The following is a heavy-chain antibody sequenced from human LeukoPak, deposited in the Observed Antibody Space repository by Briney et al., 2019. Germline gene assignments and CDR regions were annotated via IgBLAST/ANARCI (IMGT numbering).Heavy chain of an antibody. CDR2: ISAYNGNT. Sequence: ASVKVSCKASGYTFTSYGISWVRQAPGQGLEWMGWISAYNGNTNYAQKLQGRVTMTTDTSTSTAYMELRSLRSDDTAVYYCAGAIAAGYYYYGMDVWGQGTTVTVSS. D-gene: IGHD6-13*01. V-gene: IGHV1-18*01. CDR1: GYTFTSYG. J-gene: IGHJ6*02. CDR3: AGAIAAGYYYYGMDV.